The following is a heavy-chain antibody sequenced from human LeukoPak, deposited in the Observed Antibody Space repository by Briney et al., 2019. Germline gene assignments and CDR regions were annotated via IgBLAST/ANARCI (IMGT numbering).Heavy chain of an antibody. CDR2: ISSSSYI. V-gene: IGHV3-21*01. Sequence: PGGSLRLSCAASGFTFSSYSMNWVRQAPGKGLEWVSSISSSSYIYYADSVKGRFTISRDNAKNSLHLQMNSLRAEDTAVYYCARDADPYYYGSGSFDYWGQGTLVTVSS. CDR1: GFTFSSYS. CDR3: ARDADPYYYGSGSFDY. D-gene: IGHD3-10*01. J-gene: IGHJ4*02.